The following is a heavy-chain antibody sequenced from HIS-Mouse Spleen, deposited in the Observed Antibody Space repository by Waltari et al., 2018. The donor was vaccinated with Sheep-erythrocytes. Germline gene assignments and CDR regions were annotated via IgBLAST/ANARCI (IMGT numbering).Heavy chain of an antibody. D-gene: IGHD6-13*01. CDR3: ARDLSSWDAFDI. CDR1: GFTFSSYA. CDR2: ISYDGSNK. V-gene: IGHV3-30*04. J-gene: IGHJ3*02. Sequence: QVQLVESGGGVVQPGRSLRLSCAASGFTFSSYAMHWVRQAPGKGLEWVAVISYDGSNKYYAYSVKGRFTISRDNSKNTLYLQMNSLRAEDTAVYYCARDLSSWDAFDIWGQGTMVTVSS.